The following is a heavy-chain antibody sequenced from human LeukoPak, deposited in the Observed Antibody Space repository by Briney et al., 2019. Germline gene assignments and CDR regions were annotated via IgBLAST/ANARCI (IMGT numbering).Heavy chain of an antibody. J-gene: IGHJ4*02. CDR1: GGSFSGYY. CDR3: ARDPSIAAAD. V-gene: IGHV4-34*01. D-gene: IGHD6-13*01. Sequence: SETLSLTCAVYGGSFSGYYWSWIRQPPGKGLEWIGEINHSGSTNYNPSLRSRVTISVDTSKNQFSLKLSSVTAADTAVYYCARDPSIAAADWGQGTLVTVPS. CDR2: INHSGST.